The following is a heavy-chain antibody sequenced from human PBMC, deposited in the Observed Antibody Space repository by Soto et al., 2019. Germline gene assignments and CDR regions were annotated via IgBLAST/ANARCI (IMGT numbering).Heavy chain of an antibody. V-gene: IGHV1-3*01. CDR3: ASPPQNFFDRPGRRADPYYYGMDV. CDR1: GYSFSNYA. D-gene: IGHD1-7*01. CDR2: INVDSGNT. J-gene: IGHJ6*01. Sequence: QVHLVQSGAEVKKPGASVKVSCKASGYSFSNYAVHWVRQAPGQRLEWMGWINVDSGNTKYSQRLQGRVTISRDTSASTVYMEVSSLTSEDTAVYYCASPPQNFFDRPGRRADPYYYGMDVW.